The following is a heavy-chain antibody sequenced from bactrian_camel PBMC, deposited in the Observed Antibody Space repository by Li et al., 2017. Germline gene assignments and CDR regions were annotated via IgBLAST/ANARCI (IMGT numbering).Heavy chain of an antibody. Sequence: DVQLVESGGGSVQPGGSLRLSCSASGSTYDNHCMAWFRQAPGKEREWVAYFHTADGATFYADIVNGRFTVSHANAPDTMSLQMNDLKPEDTAMYYCAADVRSGSWYSCPKFDEADFASWGQGTQVTVS. V-gene: IGHV3S36*01. CDR1: GSTYDNHC. D-gene: IGHD6*01. CDR3: AADVRSGSWYSCPKFDEADFAS. CDR2: FHTADGAT. J-gene: IGHJ6*01.